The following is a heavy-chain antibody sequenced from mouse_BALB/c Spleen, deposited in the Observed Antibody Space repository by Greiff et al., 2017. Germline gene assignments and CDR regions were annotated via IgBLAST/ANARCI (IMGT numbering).Heavy chain of an antibody. CDR3: ARQARTGTLFDY. D-gene: IGHD4-1*01. CDR1: EYEFPSHD. J-gene: IGHJ2*01. CDR2: INSDGGST. Sequence: VQLKQSGGGLVQPGESLKLSCESNEYEFPSHDMSWVRKTPEKRLELVAAINSDGGSTYYPDTMERRFIISRDNTKKTLYLQMSSLRSEDTALYYCARQARTGTLFDYWGQGTTLTVSS. V-gene: IGHV5-2*01.